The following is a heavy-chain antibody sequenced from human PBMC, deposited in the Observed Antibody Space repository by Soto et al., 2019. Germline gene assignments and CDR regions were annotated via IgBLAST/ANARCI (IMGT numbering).Heavy chain of an antibody. J-gene: IGHJ4*02. CDR3: ARAVGATTSGDY. D-gene: IGHD1-26*01. V-gene: IGHV1-2*04. Sequence: GASVKVSCKASGYTFTSYGISWVRPAPGQGLEWMGWINPNSGGTNYAQKFQGWVTMTRDASISTAYMELSRLRSDDTAVYYCARAVGATTSGDYWGQGTLVTVSS. CDR2: INPNSGGT. CDR1: GYTFTSYG.